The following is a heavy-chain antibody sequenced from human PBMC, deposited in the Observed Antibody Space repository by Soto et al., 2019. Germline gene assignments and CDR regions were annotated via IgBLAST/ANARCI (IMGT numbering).Heavy chain of an antibody. J-gene: IGHJ3*02. CDR3: TRGGDYGGRQDAFDI. CDR2: INQDGSEK. Sequence: VQLVESGGGLVQPGGSLRLSCAASGFFFPTYWMSWVRQAPGKGLEWVADINQDGSEKYHVDSVKGRFTISRDNPKNSLYLQTNSLRAEDTAIYYCTRGGDYGGRQDAFDIWGQGTMVTVSS. CDR1: GFFFPTYW. D-gene: IGHD4-17*01. V-gene: IGHV3-7*03.